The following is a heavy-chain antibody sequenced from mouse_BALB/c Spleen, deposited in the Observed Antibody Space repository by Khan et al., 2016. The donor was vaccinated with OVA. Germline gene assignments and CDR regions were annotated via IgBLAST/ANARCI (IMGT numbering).Heavy chain of an antibody. Sequence: EVQLQESGPGLVKPSQSLSLTCTVTGFSITSDYAWNWIRQFPGNKLDWMGYISYSGTTSYHPSLKSRISITRDTSKNQFFLQLNSVTTEDTATYYFARGRSYWGQGTLVTVSA. J-gene: IGHJ3*01. V-gene: IGHV3-2*02. CDR2: ISYSGTT. CDR3: ARGRSY. CDR1: GFSITSDYA.